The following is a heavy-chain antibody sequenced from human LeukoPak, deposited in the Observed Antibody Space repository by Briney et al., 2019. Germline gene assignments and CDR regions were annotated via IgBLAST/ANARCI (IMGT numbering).Heavy chain of an antibody. CDR2: ISSNGGST. D-gene: IGHD3-3*01. Sequence: GGSLRLSCAASGFTFSSYAMHWVRQAPGKGLEYVPAISSNGGSTYYANSVKGRFTISRDNSKNTLYLQMGSLRAEDMAVYYCARSGRSDFWSGYPIDYWGQGTLVTVSS. V-gene: IGHV3-64*01. J-gene: IGHJ4*02. CDR1: GFTFSSYA. CDR3: ARSGRSDFWSGYPIDY.